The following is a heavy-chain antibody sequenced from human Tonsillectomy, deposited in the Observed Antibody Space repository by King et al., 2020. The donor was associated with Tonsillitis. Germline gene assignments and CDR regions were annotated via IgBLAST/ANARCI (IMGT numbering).Heavy chain of an antibody. CDR3: ARRVMVGVGFDI. CDR1: RYSFTNYW. D-gene: IGHD2-15*01. J-gene: IGHJ3*02. Sequence: QLVQSGAEVIQPGESLKISCKGFRYSFTNYWIGWVRQMPGKGLEWMGIIHPGDSDIRYSPSFQGQVTISDDKSISTAYHQWSSLKASDTAMYYCARRVMVGVGFDIGGQGTMVTVSS. V-gene: IGHV5-51*01. CDR2: IHPGDSDI.